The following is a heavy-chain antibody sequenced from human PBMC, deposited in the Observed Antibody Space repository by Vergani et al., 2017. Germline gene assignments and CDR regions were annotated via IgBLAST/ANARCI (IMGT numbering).Heavy chain of an antibody. CDR2: LCPSGST. Sequence: QVHLQESGPGLVRPSQTLSLTCTVSDDSMNSGRYYWNWIRQPADKGLEWIGRLCPSGSTNYKPSLKSRVTMSIDTSKNQFSLKLTSVTAADTAVYYCATGAGPFDIWGQGTLVTVSS. D-gene: IGHD7-27*01. CDR3: ATGAGPFDI. J-gene: IGHJ4*02. CDR1: DDSMNSGRYY. V-gene: IGHV4-61*02.